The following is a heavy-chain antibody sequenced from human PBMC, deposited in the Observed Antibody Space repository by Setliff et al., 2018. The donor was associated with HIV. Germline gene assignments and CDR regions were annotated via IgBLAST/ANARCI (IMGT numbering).Heavy chain of an antibody. J-gene: IGHJ4*02. D-gene: IGHD3-3*01. Sequence: GESLKISCKGFGYSFTNYWIGWVRQVPGKGLEWMGIIYPGDSDTTYNPSFQGQVTISADKSISTAYLQWSTLKASDTAMYYCARAVREKVFRFLEWPAYYDSWGQGTLVTVSS. CDR1: GYSFTNYW. V-gene: IGHV5-51*01. CDR3: ARAVREKVFRFLEWPAYYDS. CDR2: IYPGDSDT.